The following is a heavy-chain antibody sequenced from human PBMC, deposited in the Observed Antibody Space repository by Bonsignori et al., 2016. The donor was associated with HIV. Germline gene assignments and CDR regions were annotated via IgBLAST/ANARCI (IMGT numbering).Heavy chain of an antibody. CDR3: AKFGRQWLPPADY. Sequence: GGSLRLSCAASGFTFSSYGMHWVRQAPGKGLEWVAVISYDGSNKYYADSVKGRFTISRDNSKNTLYLQMNSLRAEDTAVYYCAKFGRQWLPPADYWGQGTLVTVPQ. V-gene: IGHV3-30*18. J-gene: IGHJ4*02. CDR1: GFTFSSYG. D-gene: IGHD6-19*01. CDR2: ISYDGSNK.